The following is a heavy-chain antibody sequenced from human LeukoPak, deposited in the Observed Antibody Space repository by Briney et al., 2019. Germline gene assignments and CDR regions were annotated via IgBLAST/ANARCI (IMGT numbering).Heavy chain of an antibody. CDR1: GFTFSDYA. D-gene: IGHD6-19*01. CDR3: SRAYSTGWLGINDY. J-gene: IGHJ4*02. CDR2: IRNKANGGTA. V-gene: IGHV3-49*04. Sequence: PGRSLRLSCIASGFTFSDYAMSWVRQAPGKGLEWVGFIRNKANGGTADYAASVKGRFTISRDDSKTIAYLQMNSLKTEDTAVYYCSRAYSTGWLGINDYWGQGALVTVSS.